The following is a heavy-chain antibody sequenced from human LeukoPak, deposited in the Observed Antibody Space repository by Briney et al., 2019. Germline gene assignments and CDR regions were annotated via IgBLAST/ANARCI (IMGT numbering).Heavy chain of an antibody. V-gene: IGHV1-18*01. Sequence: ASVKVSCKASGYTFTSYGISWVRQAPGQGLEWMGWISAYNGNTNYAQKLQGRVTMTTDTSTSTAYMELRSLRSDDTAVYYCARHTTYYDILTGYYRPNYFDYWGQGTLVTVSS. J-gene: IGHJ4*02. CDR3: ARHTTYYDILTGYYRPNYFDY. CDR2: ISAYNGNT. D-gene: IGHD3-9*01. CDR1: GYTFTSYG.